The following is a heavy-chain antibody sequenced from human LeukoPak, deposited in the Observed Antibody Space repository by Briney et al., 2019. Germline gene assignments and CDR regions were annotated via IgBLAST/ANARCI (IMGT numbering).Heavy chain of an antibody. CDR1: GGSISSGGYS. V-gene: IGHV4-30-2*01. CDR2: IYHSGST. J-gene: IGHJ6*02. CDR3: ARADPLGYYYYGMDV. Sequence: PSQTLSLTCAVSGGSISSGGYSWSWIRQPPGTGLEWIGYIYHSGSTYYNPSLKSRVTISVDRSKNQFSLKLSSVTAADTAVYYCARADPLGYYYYGMDVWGQGTTVTVSS.